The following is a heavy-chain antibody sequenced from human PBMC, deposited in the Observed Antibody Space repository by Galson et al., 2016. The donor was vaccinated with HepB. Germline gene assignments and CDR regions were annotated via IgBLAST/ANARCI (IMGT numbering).Heavy chain of an antibody. D-gene: IGHD5-12*01. V-gene: IGHV3-11*01. CDR2: IGNTAGSI. CDR3: ARWLQGFDM. J-gene: IGHJ3*02. CDR1: GFRFSDHY. Sequence: LRLSCAASGFRFSDHYITWIRQAPGMGLEWLAYIGNTAGSIYYADSVKGRFIVSRDDARNSVYLQINSLRVEDTAIYYCARWLQGFDMWGRGTMVTVSS.